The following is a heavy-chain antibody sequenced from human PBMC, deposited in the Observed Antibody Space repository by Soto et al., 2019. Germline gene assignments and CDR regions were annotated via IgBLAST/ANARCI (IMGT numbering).Heavy chain of an antibody. D-gene: IGHD5-18*01. CDR1: GFTFSSYA. CDR3: AQDLVLGIQLWLPWFDP. Sequence: GGSLRLSCAASGFTFSSYAMSWVRQAPGKGLEWVSAISGSGGSTYYADSVKGRFTISRDNSKNTLYLQMNSLRAEDTAVYYCAQDLVLGIQLWLPWFDPWGQGTLVTVSS. J-gene: IGHJ5*02. CDR2: ISGSGGST. V-gene: IGHV3-23*01.